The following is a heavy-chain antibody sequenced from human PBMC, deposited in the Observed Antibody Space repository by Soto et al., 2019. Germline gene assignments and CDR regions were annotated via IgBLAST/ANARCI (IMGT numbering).Heavy chain of an antibody. D-gene: IGHD2-15*01. CDR2: ISWNSGSI. CDR3: AKDIGGGVDF. Sequence: DVQLVESGGGLVQPGRSLRLSCAASGFTFDDYAMHWVRQAPEKGLEWVSGISWNSGSIGYADSVKGRFTISRDNAKNSLYLQMNSLRAEDTALYYCAKDIGGGVDFWGNGTTVTVSS. CDR1: GFTFDDYA. V-gene: IGHV3-9*01. J-gene: IGHJ6*04.